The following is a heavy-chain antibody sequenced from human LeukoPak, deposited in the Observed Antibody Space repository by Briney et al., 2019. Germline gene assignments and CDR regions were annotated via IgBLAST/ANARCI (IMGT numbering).Heavy chain of an antibody. CDR3: ARGGSSWYSLYYYYYMDV. CDR1: GYTFTSYG. D-gene: IGHD6-13*01. CDR2: ISAYNGNT. J-gene: IGHJ6*03. V-gene: IGHV1-18*01. Sequence: ASVKVSCKASGYTFTSYGISWVRQAPRQGLEWMGWISAYNGNTNYAQKLQGRVTMTTDTSTSTAYMELRSLRSDDTAVYYCARGGSSWYSLYYYYYMDVWGKGTTVTVSS.